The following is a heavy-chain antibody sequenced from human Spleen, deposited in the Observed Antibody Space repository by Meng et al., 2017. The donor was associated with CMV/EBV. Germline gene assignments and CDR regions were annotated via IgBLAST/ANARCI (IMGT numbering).Heavy chain of an antibody. CDR1: GDSITTDYYY. Sequence: VSGDSITTDYYYWTWIRQPPGKGLEWIGYIYHTGTTYYDPSLKSRVTISLDTSKNQFSLMLSSVTAADTAIYYCGRDNTGYWIVDSWGQGTLVTVSS. CDR3: GRDNTGYWIVDS. V-gene: IGHV4-30-4*08. D-gene: IGHD3-9*01. CDR2: IYHTGTT. J-gene: IGHJ4*02.